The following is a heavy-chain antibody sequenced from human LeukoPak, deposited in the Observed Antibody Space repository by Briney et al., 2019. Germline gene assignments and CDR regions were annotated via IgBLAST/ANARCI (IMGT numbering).Heavy chain of an antibody. J-gene: IGHJ6*02. CDR2: ISSSGSTI. V-gene: IGHV3-11*01. CDR3: ASGDSVTSPGGYYYGMDV. D-gene: IGHD2-2*01. CDR1: GFTLSDYY. Sequence: GGSLRLSCAASGFTLSDYYMSWIRHPPGKGLEGVSYISSSGSTIYYADSVKGRFTISRDNAKNSLYLQMNSLRAEDTAVYYCASGDSVTSPGGYYYGMDVWGQGTTVTVSS.